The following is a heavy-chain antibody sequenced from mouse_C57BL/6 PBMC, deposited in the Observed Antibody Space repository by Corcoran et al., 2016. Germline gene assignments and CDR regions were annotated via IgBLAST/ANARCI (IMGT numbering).Heavy chain of an antibody. V-gene: IGHV1-81*01. D-gene: IGHD1-1*01. CDR2: IYPRSGNT. CDR3: ARNYGSFYSLDY. Sequence: QVQLQQSGAELARPGASVKLSCKASGYTFTSYGISWVKQRTGQGLEWIGEIYPRSGNTYYNEKFKGKATLTADKSSSTAYMELRSLTSEDSAGYFWARNYGSFYSLDYWGQGTTLTVSS. CDR1: GYTFTSYG. J-gene: IGHJ2*01.